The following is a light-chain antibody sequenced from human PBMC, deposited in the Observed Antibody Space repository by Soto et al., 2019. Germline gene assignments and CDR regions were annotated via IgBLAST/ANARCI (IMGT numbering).Light chain of an antibody. J-gene: IGLJ2*01. Sequence: QSVLTQPPSASGTPGQRVTISCSGSSSNIGSNYVYWYQQLPGTAPKLHIYRNNQRPSGVPDRFSGSKSGTSASLAISGLRSEDEADYYCAAWDDSLSGGVFGGGTKLTVL. CDR3: AAWDDSLSGGV. CDR1: SSNIGSNY. CDR2: RNN. V-gene: IGLV1-47*01.